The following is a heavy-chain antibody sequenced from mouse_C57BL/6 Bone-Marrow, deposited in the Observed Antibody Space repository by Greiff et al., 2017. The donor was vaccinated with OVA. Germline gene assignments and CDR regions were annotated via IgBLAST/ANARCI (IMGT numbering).Heavy chain of an antibody. J-gene: IGHJ4*01. D-gene: IGHD1-1*01. CDR1: GYTFTSYW. V-gene: IGHV1-72*01. CDR3: ARGDITTVHYAMDY. CDR2: IDPNSGGT. Sequence: QVQLKQPGAELVKPGASVKLSCKASGYTFTSYWMHWVKQRPGRGLEWIGRIDPNSGGTKYNEKFKSKATLTVDKPSSTAYMQLSSLTSEDSAVYYCARGDITTVHYAMDYWGQGTSVTVSS.